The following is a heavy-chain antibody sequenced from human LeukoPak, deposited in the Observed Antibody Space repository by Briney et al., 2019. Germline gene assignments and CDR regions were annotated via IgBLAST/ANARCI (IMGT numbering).Heavy chain of an antibody. Sequence: GESLKISCKGSGYSFTSYWIGWVRQMPGKGLEWMGIIYLGDSDTRYSPSFQGQVTISADKSISTAYLQWSSLKASDTAMYYCARQSQGGYYYDSSDDAFDIWGQGTTVTVSS. V-gene: IGHV5-51*01. CDR2: IYLGDSDT. CDR1: GYSFTSYW. D-gene: IGHD3-22*01. J-gene: IGHJ3*02. CDR3: ARQSQGGYYYDSSDDAFDI.